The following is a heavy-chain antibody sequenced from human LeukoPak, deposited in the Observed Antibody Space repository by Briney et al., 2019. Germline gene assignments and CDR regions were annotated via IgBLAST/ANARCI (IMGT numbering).Heavy chain of an antibody. V-gene: IGHV3-7*01. CDR2: IKQDGSEK. CDR1: GFTFSSYW. J-gene: IGHJ4*02. Sequence: PGGSLRLSCAASGFTFSSYWMSWVRQAPGEGLEWVANIKQDGSEKYYVDSVKGRFTISRDNAKNSLYLQMNSLRAEDTAVYYCARDGFYCSGGSCYSDYWGQGTLVTVSS. D-gene: IGHD2-15*01. CDR3: ARDGFYCSGGSCYSDY.